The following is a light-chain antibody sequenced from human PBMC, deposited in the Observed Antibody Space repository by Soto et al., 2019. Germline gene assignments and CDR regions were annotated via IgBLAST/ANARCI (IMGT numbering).Light chain of an antibody. J-gene: IGKJ1*01. CDR1: QSVGSS. Sequence: EIVMTQSPATLSMSPGERATLSCRASQSVGSSLAWYQQKPGQAPRLLIYVASTMSTGIPARFSGSGSGTEFTLTISSLQSEDFAVYYCQQYANWPRTFGQGTKVEIK. CDR3: QQYANWPRT. CDR2: VAS. V-gene: IGKV3-15*01.